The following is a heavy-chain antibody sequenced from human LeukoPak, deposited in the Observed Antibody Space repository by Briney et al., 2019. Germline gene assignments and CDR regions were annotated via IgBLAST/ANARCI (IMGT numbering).Heavy chain of an antibody. Sequence: ASVKVSCMASGYSFSDYYIHWVRPAPGQGLEWMGCITPNSGGTNYPQKFQGRVTMTRDTSISTAYMELSDLKSDDTAIYYCATLTGTTFDFWGQGTLVTV. D-gene: IGHD1-20*01. CDR2: ITPNSGGT. CDR3: ATLTGTTFDF. V-gene: IGHV1-2*02. J-gene: IGHJ4*02. CDR1: GYSFSDYY.